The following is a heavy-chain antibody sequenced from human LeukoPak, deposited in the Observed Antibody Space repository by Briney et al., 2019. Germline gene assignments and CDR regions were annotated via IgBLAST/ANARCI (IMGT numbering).Heavy chain of an antibody. CDR3: ARGQDYRYYYYYGMDV. Sequence: PGGSLRLSCAASGFALSSHWMTWVRQVPGRGPEWVANVNRDGSETYYLDSVKGRFTISRDNAKNSLYLQMNSLRAEDTAVYYCARGQDYRYYYYYGMDVWGQGTTVTVSS. V-gene: IGHV3-7*03. J-gene: IGHJ6*02. CDR1: GFALSSHW. CDR2: VNRDGSET. D-gene: IGHD4-11*01.